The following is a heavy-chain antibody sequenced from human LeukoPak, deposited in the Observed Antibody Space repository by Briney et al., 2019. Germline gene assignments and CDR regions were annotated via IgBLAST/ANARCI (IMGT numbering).Heavy chain of an antibody. CDR1: GGSTSSYY. Sequence: SETLSLTCTVSGGSTSSYYWSWIRQPPGKGLEWIGYIYTSGSTNYNFSLKRRVTISVDTSKNQFSLKLSSVTAADTAVYYCARVHYSYYYMDVWGKGTTVTVSS. V-gene: IGHV4-4*09. J-gene: IGHJ6*03. CDR3: ARVHYSYYYMDV. CDR2: IYTSGST.